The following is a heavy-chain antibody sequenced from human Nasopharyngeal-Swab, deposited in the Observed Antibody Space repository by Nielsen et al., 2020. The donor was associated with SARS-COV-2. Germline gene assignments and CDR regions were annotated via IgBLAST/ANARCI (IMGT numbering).Heavy chain of an antibody. CDR3: ARDSGRSTIFGVVIIDAFDI. D-gene: IGHD3-3*01. V-gene: IGHV4-31*03. J-gene: IGHJ3*02. CDR1: GGSISSGGYY. Sequence: SETLSLTCTVSGGSISSGGYYWSWIRQHPGKGLEWIGYIYYSGSTYYNPSLKSRVTISVDTSKNQFSLKLSPVTAADTAVYYCARDSGRSTIFGVVIIDAFDIWGQGTMVTVSS. CDR2: IYYSGST.